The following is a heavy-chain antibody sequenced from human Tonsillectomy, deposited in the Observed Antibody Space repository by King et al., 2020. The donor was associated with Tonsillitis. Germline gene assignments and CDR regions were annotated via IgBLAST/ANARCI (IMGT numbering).Heavy chain of an antibody. CDR1: GFTFSSNG. J-gene: IGHJ4*02. V-gene: IGHV3-23*04. CDR2: FGGRGGSK. D-gene: IGHD6-19*01. Sequence: VQLVESGGGLVQPGVSLRLSCAASGFTFSSNGMSWVRQAPGKGLEWVSPFGGRGGSKYHTDPVKGRFTISSDNSKNTLYLQMNSLRAEDTAVYYCAKDRHSSGWPDEIDYWGQGTLVTVSS. CDR3: AKDRHSSGWPDEIDY.